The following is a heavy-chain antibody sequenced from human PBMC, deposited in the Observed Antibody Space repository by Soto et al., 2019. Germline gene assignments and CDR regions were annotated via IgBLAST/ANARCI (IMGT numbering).Heavy chain of an antibody. CDR1: GGTFSSYA. CDR2: IIPIFGTA. V-gene: IGHV1-69*01. J-gene: IGHJ4*02. D-gene: IGHD6-13*01. Sequence: QVQLVQSGAEVKKPGSSVKVSCKASGGTFSSYAISWVRQAPGQGLEWMGGIIPIFGTANYAQKFQGRVTITADECTSTAYMELSSLRSEDTAVYYCARLVVAAAATTDPYYFDYWGQGTLVTVSS. CDR3: ARLVVAAAATTDPYYFDY.